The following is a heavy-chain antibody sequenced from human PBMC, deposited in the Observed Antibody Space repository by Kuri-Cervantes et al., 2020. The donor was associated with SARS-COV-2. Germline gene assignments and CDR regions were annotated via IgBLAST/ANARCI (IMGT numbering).Heavy chain of an antibody. D-gene: IGHD6-19*01. CDR2: TYYRSKWYN. CDR3: ARVFPYSSGWSGLGNYGMDV. Sequence: SETLSLTCALSGDSVSSNSAAWNWIRQSPSRGLEWLGRTYYRSKWYNDYAVSVKSRITINPDTSKNQFSLQLNSVTPEDTAVYYCARVFPYSSGWSGLGNYGMDVWGQGTTVTVSS. J-gene: IGHJ6*02. V-gene: IGHV6-1*01. CDR1: GDSVSSNSAA.